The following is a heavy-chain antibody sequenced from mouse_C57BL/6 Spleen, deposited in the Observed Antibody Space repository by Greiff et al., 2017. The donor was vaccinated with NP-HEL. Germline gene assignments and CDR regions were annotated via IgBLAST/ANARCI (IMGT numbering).Heavy chain of an antibody. CDR2: INPNNGGT. J-gene: IGHJ4*01. Sequence: VQLQQSGPELVKPGASVKISCKASGYTFTDYYMNWVKQSHGKSLEWIGDINPNNGGTSYNQKFKGKATLTVDKSSSTAYMELRSLTSEDSAVYYCARGRYGYDGAMDYWGQGTSVTVSS. V-gene: IGHV1-26*01. CDR1: GYTFTDYY. CDR3: ARGRYGYDGAMDY. D-gene: IGHD2-2*01.